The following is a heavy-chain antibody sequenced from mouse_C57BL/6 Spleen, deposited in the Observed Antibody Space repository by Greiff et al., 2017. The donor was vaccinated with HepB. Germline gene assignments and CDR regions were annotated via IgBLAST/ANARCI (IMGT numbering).Heavy chain of an antibody. V-gene: IGHV1-80*01. CDR2: IYPGDGDT. D-gene: IGHD3-2*02. CDR1: GYAFSSYW. J-gene: IGHJ2*01. CDR3: ARKWADSSGYYFDY. Sequence: VQLQQSGAELVKPGASVKISCKASGYAFSSYWMNWVKQRPGKGLEWIGQIYPGDGDTNYNGKFKGKATLTADKSSSTAYMQLSSLTPEDSAVYVCARKWADSSGYYFDYWGQGTTVTVSS.